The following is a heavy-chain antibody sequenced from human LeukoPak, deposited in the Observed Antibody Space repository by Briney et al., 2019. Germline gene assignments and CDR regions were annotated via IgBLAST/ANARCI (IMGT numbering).Heavy chain of an antibody. D-gene: IGHD3-10*01. CDR1: GGTFSSYA. Sequence: SVKVSCKASGGTFSSYAISWVRQAPGQGLEWMGRIIPIFGIANYAQKFQGRVTITADKSTSTAYMELSSLRSEDTAVYYCARDFVYYGSGSYYGGPFDYWAREPWSPSPQ. V-gene: IGHV1-69*04. J-gene: IGHJ4*02. CDR3: ARDFVYYGSGSYYGGPFDY. CDR2: IIPIFGIA.